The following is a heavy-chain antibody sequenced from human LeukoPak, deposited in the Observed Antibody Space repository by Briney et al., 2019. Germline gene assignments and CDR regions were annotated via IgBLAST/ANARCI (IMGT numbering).Heavy chain of an antibody. V-gene: IGHV3-7*01. J-gene: IGHJ6*03. Sequence: QAGGSLRLSCAASGFTFVNYWMSWVRQAPGKGLEWLANIKEDGSDKYYANSVKGRFTISRDNAKNSLYLQMNSLRAEDTAVYYCARVVRGNERHYYYMDVWGKGTTVTVSS. CDR1: GFTFVNYW. CDR3: ARVVRGNERHYYYMDV. CDR2: IKEDGSDK. D-gene: IGHD3-10*01.